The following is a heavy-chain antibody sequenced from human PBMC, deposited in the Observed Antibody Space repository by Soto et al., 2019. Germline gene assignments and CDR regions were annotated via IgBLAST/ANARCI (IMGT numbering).Heavy chain of an antibody. CDR3: ARTAASGTASRY. Sequence: ASVRVSCKASGYTFINYAIHWVRQAPGQRLEWLGWINAGSGTTKYSQKFQGRVTITRDTSATTAYMELSSLRSEDTAVYYCARTAASGTASRYSGPAPLVTVSS. D-gene: IGHD6-13*01. J-gene: IGHJ4*02. CDR2: INAGSGTT. V-gene: IGHV1-3*01. CDR1: GYTFINYA.